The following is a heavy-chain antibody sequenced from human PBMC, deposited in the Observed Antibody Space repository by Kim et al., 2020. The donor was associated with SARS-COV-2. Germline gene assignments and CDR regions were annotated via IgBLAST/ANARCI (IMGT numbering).Heavy chain of an antibody. CDR1: GFTFSSYA. CDR2: INDNGGST. Sequence: GGSLRLSCAASGFTFSSYAMSWVRQAPGKGLEWVSGINDNGGSTYYADSVKGRFTISRDNSRNTLFLQMNSLRAEDTAIYYCAKATPAGRSYFDYWGQGTLVTASP. V-gene: IGHV3-23*01. J-gene: IGHJ4*02. CDR3: AKATPAGRSYFDY.